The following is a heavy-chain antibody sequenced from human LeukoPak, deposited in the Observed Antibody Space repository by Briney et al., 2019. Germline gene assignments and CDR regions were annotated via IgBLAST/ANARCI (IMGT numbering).Heavy chain of an antibody. CDR3: ARFSNAHGVKFDY. V-gene: IGHV4-31*03. Sequence: SETLSLTCTVSGGSISSGDFYWSWVRQHPEKGLEWIGYVYYSGTAYYNPSLKSRVTMSVDTSKNQFSLKLDSVTAADTAVYYCARFSNAHGVKFDYWGQGTLVTVSS. CDR2: VYYSGTA. J-gene: IGHJ4*02. CDR1: GGSISSGDFY. D-gene: IGHD2-8*01.